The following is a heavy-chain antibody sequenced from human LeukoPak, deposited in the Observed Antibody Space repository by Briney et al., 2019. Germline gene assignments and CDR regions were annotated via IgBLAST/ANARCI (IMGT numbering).Heavy chain of an antibody. J-gene: IGHJ4*02. CDR3: AGGVGASSIDY. D-gene: IGHD1-26*01. Sequence: PSQTLSLTCTVSGGSISSSSYYWGWIRQPPGKGLEWIGSIYYSGSTYYNPSLKSRVTISVDTSKNQFSLKLSSVTAADTAVYYCAGGVGASSIDYRGQGTLVTVSS. CDR2: IYYSGST. CDR1: GGSISSSSYY. V-gene: IGHV4-39*01.